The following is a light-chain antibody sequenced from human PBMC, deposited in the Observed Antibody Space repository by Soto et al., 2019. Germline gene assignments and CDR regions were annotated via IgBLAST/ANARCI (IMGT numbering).Light chain of an antibody. CDR3: HQYYSYPYN. CDR2: AAS. V-gene: IGKV1-8*01. J-gene: IGKJ2*01. CDR1: QGISSY. Sequence: AIRMTQSPSSFSASTGDRVTITCRASQGISSYLAWYQQKPGKAPNLLIYAASTLQSGVPSRFSGSGSGTAFTLTISCLQSEDFATYYCHQYYSYPYNFGQGTKLEI.